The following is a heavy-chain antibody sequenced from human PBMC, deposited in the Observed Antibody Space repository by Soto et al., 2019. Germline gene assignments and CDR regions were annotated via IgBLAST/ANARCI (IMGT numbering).Heavy chain of an antibody. J-gene: IGHJ4*02. D-gene: IGHD3-22*01. V-gene: IGHV3-23*01. Sequence: VGSLRLSCAASGFTFSTYAKSWVRQAPGKGLEWVSSISGSGGSTYYADSVKGRFTISRDNSKNTLYLQMNSLRAEDTAVYYCAKEDNSGLFDYWGQGTLVTVS. CDR3: AKEDNSGLFDY. CDR2: ISGSGGST. CDR1: GFTFSTYA.